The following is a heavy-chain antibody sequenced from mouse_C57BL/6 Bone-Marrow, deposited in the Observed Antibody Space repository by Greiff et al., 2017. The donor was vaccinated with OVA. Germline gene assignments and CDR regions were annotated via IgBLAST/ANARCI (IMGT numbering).Heavy chain of an antibody. D-gene: IGHD1-1*01. CDR2: INPNNGGT. Sequence: EVQLQQSGPELVKPGASVKISCKASGYTFTDYYMNWVKQSHGKSLEWIGDINPNNGGTSYNQKFKGKATLTVDKSSSTAYMELRSLTSEDSAVYYCARRGITTVVARYWGQGTTLTVSS. CDR3: ARRGITTVVARY. CDR1: GYTFTDYY. V-gene: IGHV1-26*01. J-gene: IGHJ2*01.